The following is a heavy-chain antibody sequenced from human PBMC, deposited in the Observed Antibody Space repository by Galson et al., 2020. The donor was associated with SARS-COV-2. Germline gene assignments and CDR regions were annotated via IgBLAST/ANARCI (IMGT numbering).Heavy chain of an antibody. Sequence: GESLKISCAASGFTDTNTYMILVRQAPGKGLEWVSVIYSGGSTYYADSVKGRFTISRDKSKNTLNLQMNGLKAEDTAVYYCARGVVGGGDYVDYWGKGTPVTVDS. CDR1: GFTDTNTY. J-gene: IGHJ4*02. CDR2: IYSGGST. CDR3: ARGVVGGGDYVDY. D-gene: IGHD3-22*01. V-gene: IGHV3-53*01.